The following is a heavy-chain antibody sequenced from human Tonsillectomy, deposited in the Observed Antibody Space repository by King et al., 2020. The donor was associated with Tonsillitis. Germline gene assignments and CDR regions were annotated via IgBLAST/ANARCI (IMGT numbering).Heavy chain of an antibody. CDR3: ARDTYCGGECYRSDY. V-gene: IGHV1-69*04. J-gene: IGHJ4*02. Sequence: QLVQSGAEVKKPGSSVKVSCKASGGTLSSYAISWVRQAPGQGVEWMGRIIPMFGIANYAQKFQGRVTIIADKSTSTAYMELSSLRSEDTAVYYCARDTYCGGECYRSDYWGQGTLVTVSS. CDR1: GGTLSSYA. CDR2: IIPMFGIA. D-gene: IGHD2-21*01.